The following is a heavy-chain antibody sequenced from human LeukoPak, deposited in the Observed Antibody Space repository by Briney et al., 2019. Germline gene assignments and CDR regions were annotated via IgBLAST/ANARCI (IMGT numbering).Heavy chain of an antibody. CDR3: ARGAAGSVVVTWKYNWFDP. V-gene: IGHV3-48*01. CDR1: GFTFSSYS. Sequence: PGGSLRLSCAASGFTFSSYSMNWVRQAPGKGLEWVSYISSSSSSTIYYADTVKGRFTISRDNAKNSLYLQMNSLRAEDTAVYYCARGAAGSVVVTWKYNWFDPWGQGTLVTVSS. D-gene: IGHD2-21*02. CDR2: ISSSSSSTI. J-gene: IGHJ5*02.